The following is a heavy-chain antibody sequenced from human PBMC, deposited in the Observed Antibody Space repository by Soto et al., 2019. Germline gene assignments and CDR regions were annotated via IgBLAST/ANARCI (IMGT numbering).Heavy chain of an antibody. Sequence: QVQLVESGGGVVQPGRSLRLSCAASGFTFSNFGMHWVRQAPGKGLECVAAISADGSDKYFSGSVKGRFTISRDNSQNTLSLQMNSLRLEDTAVYYCVKGSDVARQELDYWGQRTLVMVSS. V-gene: IGHV3-30*18. D-gene: IGHD6-19*01. CDR1: GFTFSNFG. J-gene: IGHJ4*02. CDR3: VKGSDVARQELDY. CDR2: ISADGSDK.